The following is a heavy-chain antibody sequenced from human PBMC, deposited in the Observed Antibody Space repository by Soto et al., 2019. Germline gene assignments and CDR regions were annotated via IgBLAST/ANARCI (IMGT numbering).Heavy chain of an antibody. CDR2: IYYSGST. CDR1: GGSISSSSYY. Sequence: SETLSLTCTVSGGSISSSSYYWGWIRQPPGKGLEWIGSIYYSGSTYYNPSLKSRVTISVDTSKNQFSLKLSSVTAADTAVYYCASTLGFDILTGYRDRWGQGTLVTVSS. J-gene: IGHJ4*02. CDR3: ASTLGFDILTGYRDR. D-gene: IGHD3-9*01. V-gene: IGHV4-39*01.